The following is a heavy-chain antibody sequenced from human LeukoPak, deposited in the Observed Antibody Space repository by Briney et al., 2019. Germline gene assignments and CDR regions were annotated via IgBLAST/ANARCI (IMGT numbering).Heavy chain of an antibody. CDR1: GSSFTSYW. CDR2: IYPGDSDT. Sequence: GASLQISCKGSGSSFTSYWIGWVRQLPGKGLEWMGIIYPGDSDTRYSPSFQGQVTISADKSISTAYLQWSSLKASDTAMYYCARHRSYNSEPGPWGQGTLVTVSS. J-gene: IGHJ5*02. D-gene: IGHD1-20*01. V-gene: IGHV5-51*01. CDR3: ARHRSYNSEPGP.